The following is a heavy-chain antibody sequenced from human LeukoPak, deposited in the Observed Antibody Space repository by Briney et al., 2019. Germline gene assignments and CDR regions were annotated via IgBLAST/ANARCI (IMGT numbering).Heavy chain of an antibody. J-gene: IGHJ3*01. CDR1: GGSINNYY. CDR3: ATLYSNSFTLPHDAFDL. D-gene: IGHD2-15*01. CDR2: IYSSGTT. V-gene: IGHV4-4*07. Sequence: PSETLSLTCTVSGGSINNYYWSWIRQPAGKGLEWIGRIYSSGTTNSDPSLKSRVTMSVDTSKNQFSLKLNSVTAADTAVYYCATLYSNSFTLPHDAFDLWGQGTMVIVSS.